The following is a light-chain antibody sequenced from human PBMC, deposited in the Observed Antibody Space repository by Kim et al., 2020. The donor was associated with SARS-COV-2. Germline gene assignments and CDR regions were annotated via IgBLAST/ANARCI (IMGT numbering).Light chain of an antibody. Sequence: SASVGDRVTMTCRTSQNIRIYLNWYQQKSGKAPKLLLYAASNLQTGVPSRFSGGGSGTNFTLTISGLQPEDFATYYCQQSYSKATFGQGTKVDIK. CDR3: QQSYSKAT. CDR1: QNIRIY. V-gene: IGKV1-39*01. CDR2: AAS. J-gene: IGKJ1*01.